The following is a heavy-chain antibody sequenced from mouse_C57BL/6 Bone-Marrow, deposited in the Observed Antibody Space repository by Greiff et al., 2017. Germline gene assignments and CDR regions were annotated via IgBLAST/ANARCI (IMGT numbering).Heavy chain of an antibody. CDR3: TPEFDY. V-gene: IGHV14-4*01. CDR2: IDPENGDT. CDR1: GFNIKDDY. Sequence: DVKLQEPGAELVRPGASVKLSCTASGFNIKDDYMHWVKQRPEQGLEWIGWIDPENGDTEYASKFQGKATITADTSSNTAYLQLSSLTSEDTAVYNCTPEFDYWGQGTTLTVSS. J-gene: IGHJ2*01.